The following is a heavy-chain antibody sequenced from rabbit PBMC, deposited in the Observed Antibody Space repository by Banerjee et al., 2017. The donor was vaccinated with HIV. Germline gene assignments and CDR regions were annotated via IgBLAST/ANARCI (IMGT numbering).Heavy chain of an antibody. CDR2: IYAGSSGST. Sequence: QQQLEESGGDLVKPGGTLTLTCKASGIDFSSGYDMCWVRQAPGKGLEWIACIYAGSSGSTYYASWAKGRFTISKTSSTTVTLQMTSLTAADTATYFCARDPYYTYRIAGYAYAQYFNLWGPGTLVTVS. D-gene: IGHD6-1*01. J-gene: IGHJ4*01. CDR3: ARDPYYTYRIAGYAYAQYFNL. CDR1: GIDFSSGYD. V-gene: IGHV1S45*01.